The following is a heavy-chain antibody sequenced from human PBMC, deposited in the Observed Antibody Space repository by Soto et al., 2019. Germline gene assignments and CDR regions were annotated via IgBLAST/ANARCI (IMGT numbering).Heavy chain of an antibody. CDR3: APRKYGSFNIGAFDI. V-gene: IGHV3-48*03. J-gene: IGHJ3*02. CDR2: ISKSGIDI. D-gene: IGHD1-26*01. Sequence: PGGSLRLSCAASGFSFSTYEMNWVRQAPGKGLEWVSYISKSGIDIYYADSVKGRFTISRDNANNSLYLQMNSLTAEDTAVYYCAPRKYGSFNIGAFDICGQGTMVTVSS. CDR1: GFSFSTYE.